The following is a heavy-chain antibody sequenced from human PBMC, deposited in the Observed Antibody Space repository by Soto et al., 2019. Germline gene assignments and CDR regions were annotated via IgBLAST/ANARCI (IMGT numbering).Heavy chain of an antibody. Sequence: QVQLQESGPGLVKPSQTLSLTCTVSGGSISSGGYYWSWIRQHPGKGLEWIGYIYYSGSTYYNPSLKSRGTKSVATSKNQFSLKLSSVTAADTAVYYCAREPPYYGDYGIVWGQGTLVTVSS. CDR2: IYYSGST. V-gene: IGHV4-31*03. D-gene: IGHD4-17*01. CDR1: GGSISSGGYY. CDR3: AREPPYYGDYGIV. J-gene: IGHJ4*02.